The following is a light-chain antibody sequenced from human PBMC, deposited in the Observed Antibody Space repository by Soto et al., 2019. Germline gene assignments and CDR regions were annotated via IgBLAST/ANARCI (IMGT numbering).Light chain of an antibody. J-gene: IGLJ2*01. CDR1: SGHSSYA. CDR2: LNSDGSH. CDR3: QTWGTDIHVV. Sequence: QLVLTQSPSASASLGASVKLTCTLSSGHSSYAIAWHQQQPEKGPRYLMKLNSDGSHSKGDGITDRFSGSSSGAERYLTISSLQSEDEADYYCQTWGTDIHVVFGGGTKVTVL. V-gene: IGLV4-69*01.